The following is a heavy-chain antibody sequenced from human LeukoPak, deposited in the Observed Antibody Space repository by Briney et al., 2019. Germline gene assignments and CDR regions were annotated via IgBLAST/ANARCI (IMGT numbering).Heavy chain of an antibody. CDR2: IYYSGST. J-gene: IGHJ4*02. D-gene: IGHD5-18*01. CDR3: ARDGQIQLWLNYFDY. Sequence: SETLSLTCTVSGGSISSGGYYWSWIRQHPGKGLEWIGYIYYSGSTYYNPSLKSRVTISVDTSKNQFSLKLSSVTAADTAVYYCARDGQIQLWLNYFDYWGQGTLVTVSS. CDR1: GGSISSGGYY. V-gene: IGHV4-31*03.